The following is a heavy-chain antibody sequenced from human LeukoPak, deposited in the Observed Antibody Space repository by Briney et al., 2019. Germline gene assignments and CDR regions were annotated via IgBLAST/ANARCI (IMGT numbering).Heavy chain of an antibody. Sequence: PGGSLRLSCAASGFTFSSYGMHWVRQAPGKGLEWVAVIWYDGSNKYYADSVKGRFTISRDNSKNTLYLQMNSLRAEDTAVYYCARGVVTATYYYYGMDVWGQGTTVTVSS. CDR3: ARGVVTATYYYYGMDV. CDR2: IWYDGSNK. V-gene: IGHV3-33*01. J-gene: IGHJ6*02. CDR1: GFTFSSYG. D-gene: IGHD2-21*02.